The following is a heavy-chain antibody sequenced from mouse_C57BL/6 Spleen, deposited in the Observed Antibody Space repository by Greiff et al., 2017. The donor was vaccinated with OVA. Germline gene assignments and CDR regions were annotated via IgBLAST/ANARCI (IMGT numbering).Heavy chain of an antibody. V-gene: IGHV1-55*01. Sequence: QVQLQQPGAELVKPGASVKMSCKASGYTFTSYWITWVKQRPGQGLEWIGDIYPGSGSTNYNEKFKSKATLTVDTSSSTAYMQLSSLTSEDSAVYYCARKDYYGSRPWFAYWGQGTLVTVSA. CDR3: ARKDYYGSRPWFAY. J-gene: IGHJ3*01. CDR2: IYPGSGST. D-gene: IGHD1-1*01. CDR1: GYTFTSYW.